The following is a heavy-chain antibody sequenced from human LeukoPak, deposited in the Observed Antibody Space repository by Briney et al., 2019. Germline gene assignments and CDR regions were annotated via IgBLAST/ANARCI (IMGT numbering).Heavy chain of an antibody. CDR3: ARDRRVCSSTSCPRSAFDI. V-gene: IGHV4-39*02. CDR2: VSYSGNT. J-gene: IGHJ3*02. Sequence: SETLSLTCTVSGGSISSSSYYWGWVRQTPGMGLEWIGSVSYSGNTYYNPSLKSRVTISVDTSKNLFSLRLTSVTAADTAVYYCARDRRVCSSTSCPRSAFDIWGQGTMVTVSS. CDR1: GGSISSSSYY. D-gene: IGHD2-2*01.